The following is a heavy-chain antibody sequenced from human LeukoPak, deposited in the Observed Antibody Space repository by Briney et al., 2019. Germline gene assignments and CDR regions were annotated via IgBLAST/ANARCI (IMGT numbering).Heavy chain of an antibody. J-gene: IGHJ5*02. CDR1: GFTFSSYA. CDR3: ARGNSIVVVYNWFDP. V-gene: IGHV3-74*01. Sequence: GGSLRLSCAASGFTFSSYAMSWVRQAPGKGLEWVSRINSDGSSTSYADSVKGRFTISRDNAKNTLYPQMNSLRAEDTAVYYCARGNSIVVVYNWFDPWGQGTLVTVSS. D-gene: IGHD3-22*01. CDR2: INSDGSST.